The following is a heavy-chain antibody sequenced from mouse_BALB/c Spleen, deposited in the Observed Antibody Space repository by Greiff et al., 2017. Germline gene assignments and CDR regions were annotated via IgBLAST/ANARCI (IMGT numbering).Heavy chain of an antibody. CDR3: ARWELGRGNFDY. CDR1: GDSITSGY. CDR2: ISYSGST. V-gene: IGHV3-8*02. D-gene: IGHD4-1*01. J-gene: IGHJ2*01. Sequence: EVKVVESGPSLVKPSQTLSLTCSVTGDSITSGYWNWIRKFPGNKLEYMGYISYSGSTYYNPSLKSRISITRDTSKNQYYLQLNSVTTEDTATYYCARWELGRGNFDYWGQGTTLTVSS.